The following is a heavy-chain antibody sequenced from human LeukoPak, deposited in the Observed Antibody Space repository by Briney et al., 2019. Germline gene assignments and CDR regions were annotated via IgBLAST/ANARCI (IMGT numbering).Heavy chain of an antibody. D-gene: IGHD2-15*01. Sequence: PSETLSLTCAVSGGSISSGGYSWSWIRQPPGKGLGWIGYIYHSGSTYYNPSLKSRVTISVDRSKNQFSLKLSSVTAADTAVYYCARGYCSGGSCYSAYNWFDPWGQGTLVTVSS. J-gene: IGHJ5*02. CDR2: IYHSGST. V-gene: IGHV4-30-2*01. CDR1: GGSISSGGYS. CDR3: ARGYCSGGSCYSAYNWFDP.